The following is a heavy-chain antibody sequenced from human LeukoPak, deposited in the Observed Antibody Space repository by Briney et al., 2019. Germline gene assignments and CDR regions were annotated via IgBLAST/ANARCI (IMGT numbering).Heavy chain of an antibody. V-gene: IGHV4-59*12. J-gene: IGHJ4*02. CDR3: ARGVRTAMAPYYFDY. CDR2: IHHSGST. D-gene: IGHD5-18*01. Sequence: SETLSLTCTVSGGSISSYYWGWIRQPPGKGLEWIGSIHHSGSTNYNPSLKSRVTISVDTSKNQFSLKLSSVTAADTAVYYCARGVRTAMAPYYFDYWGQGTLVTVSS. CDR1: GGSISSYY.